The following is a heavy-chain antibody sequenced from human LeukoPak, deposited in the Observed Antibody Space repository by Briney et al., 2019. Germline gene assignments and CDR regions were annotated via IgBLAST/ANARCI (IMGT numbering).Heavy chain of an antibody. Sequence: SETLSLTCTVSAGSISSYYWSWIRQPPGKGLKWIGYIYYSGSTNYNPSLKSRVTISVDTSKNQFSLKLSSVTAADTAVYYCARDWGTAMEGHAFDIWGQGTMVTVSS. D-gene: IGHD5-18*01. V-gene: IGHV4-59*01. CDR2: IYYSGST. CDR3: ARDWGTAMEGHAFDI. CDR1: AGSISSYY. J-gene: IGHJ3*02.